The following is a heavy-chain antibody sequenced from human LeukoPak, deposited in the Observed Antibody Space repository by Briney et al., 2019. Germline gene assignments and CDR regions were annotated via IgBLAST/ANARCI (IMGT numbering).Heavy chain of an antibody. D-gene: IGHD6-6*01. Sequence: PGGSLRLSCAASGFTFSSYATHWVRQAPGKGLEWVAVISYDGSNKYYADSVKGRFTISSDNSKNTLYLQMNSLRAEDTAVYYCARISSSWGQGTLVTVSS. V-gene: IGHV3-30-3*01. CDR3: ARISSS. CDR1: GFTFSSYA. J-gene: IGHJ4*02. CDR2: ISYDGSNK.